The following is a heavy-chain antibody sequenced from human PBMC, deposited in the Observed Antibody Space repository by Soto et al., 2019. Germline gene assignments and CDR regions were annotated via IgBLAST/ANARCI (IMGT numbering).Heavy chain of an antibody. CDR1: GCSVSSGTYY. CDR2: IHYSGST. Sequence: QVQLQESGPGLVKPSETLSLTCSVSGCSVSSGTYYWSWSRQPPGKGLEWIAYIHYSGSTKYNPSLKSRVTISVDTSRNQVSLRLTSVTAADTAVYYCARSGGGSGWLGGQGTLVTVSS. D-gene: IGHD6-19*01. CDR3: ARSGGGSGWL. V-gene: IGHV4-61*01. J-gene: IGHJ4*02.